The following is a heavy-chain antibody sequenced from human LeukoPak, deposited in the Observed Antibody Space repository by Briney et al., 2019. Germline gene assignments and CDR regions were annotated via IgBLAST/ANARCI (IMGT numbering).Heavy chain of an antibody. J-gene: IGHJ6*02. V-gene: IGHV3-48*01. CDR2: ISSSSRTI. Sequence: PGGSLRLSCAASGFTFSTYDMNWVRQAPGKGLEGVSYISSSSRTISYADSVKGRFTISRDNAKNSLYLQMNSLRAEDTAVYYCARLRYYAMDVWGQGTTVTASS. CDR1: GFTFSTYD. CDR3: ARLRYYAMDV.